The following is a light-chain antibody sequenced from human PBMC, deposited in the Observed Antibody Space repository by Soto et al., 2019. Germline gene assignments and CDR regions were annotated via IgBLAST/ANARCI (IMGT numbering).Light chain of an antibody. CDR2: EGT. J-gene: IGLJ1*01. CDR3: ISYTDRQSYL. V-gene: IGLV2-14*02. CDR1: TSDFGTKKF. Sequence: QSALTQPASVSGSPGQSITISCIETTSDFGTKKFFSWYQQQPGKAPKLIIYEGTKRPSGVSSRFSGSKSGNTASLTVSGLQSEDEADYYCISYTDRQSYLFGTGTKLTVL.